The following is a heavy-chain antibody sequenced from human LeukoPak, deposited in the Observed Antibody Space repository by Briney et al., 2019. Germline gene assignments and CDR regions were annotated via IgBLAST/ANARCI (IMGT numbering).Heavy chain of an antibody. D-gene: IGHD2-15*01. CDR2: IYHSGST. CDR3: ARLALVAATDYYYGMDV. V-gene: IGHV4-4*02. CDR1: GGSISSSNW. J-gene: IGHJ6*02. Sequence: PSETLSLTCAVSGGSISSSNWWSWVRQPPGKGLEWIGEIYHSGSTNYNPSPKSRVTISVDKSKNQFSLKLSSVTAADTAVYYCARLALVAATDYYYGMDVWGQGTTVTVSS.